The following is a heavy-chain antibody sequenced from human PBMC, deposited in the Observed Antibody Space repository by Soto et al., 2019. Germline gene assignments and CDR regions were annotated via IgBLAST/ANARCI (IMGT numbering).Heavy chain of an antibody. V-gene: IGHV1-18*01. Sequence: QDQLVQSGVEVKKPGASVKVSCKASGYSFTNYGITWVRQAPGQGFEWMGWISAYNGNTNYAQKFQGRVTMTTDASTSTAYLELRSLRSDDTAVYYCARDRGWPPPVAGNTHYYYYMDVWGKGTTVTVSS. CDR1: GYSFTNYG. D-gene: IGHD6-19*01. J-gene: IGHJ6*03. CDR2: ISAYNGNT. CDR3: ARDRGWPPPVAGNTHYYYYMDV.